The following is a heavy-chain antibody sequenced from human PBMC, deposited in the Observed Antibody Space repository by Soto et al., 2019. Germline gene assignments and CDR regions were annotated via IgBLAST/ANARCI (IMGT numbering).Heavy chain of an antibody. CDR3: ARDRIIGTSYSDY. Sequence: SETLSLTCTVSSGSINSFYWAWIRQPAGKGLEWIGRIHSSGTTNYNPSLSSRVTMSVDPSKNQFSLRLTSVTAADTAVYYCARDRIIGTSYSDYWGQGILVTVSS. J-gene: IGHJ4*02. CDR1: SGSINSFY. D-gene: IGHD1-7*01. V-gene: IGHV4-4*07. CDR2: IHSSGTT.